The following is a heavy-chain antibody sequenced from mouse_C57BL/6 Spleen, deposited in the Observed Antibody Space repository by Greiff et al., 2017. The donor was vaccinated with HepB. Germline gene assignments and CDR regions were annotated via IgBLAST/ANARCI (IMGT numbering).Heavy chain of an antibody. CDR3: AAYYGSSPWFAY. Sequence: QVQLQQPGAELVKPGASVKLSCKASGYTFTSYWMHWVKQRPGQGLEWIGMIHPNSGSTNYNEKFKSKATLTVDKSSSTAYVQLSSLTSEDSAVYYCAAYYGSSPWFAYWGQGTLVTVSA. D-gene: IGHD1-1*01. CDR2: IHPNSGST. V-gene: IGHV1-64*01. CDR1: GYTFTSYW. J-gene: IGHJ3*01.